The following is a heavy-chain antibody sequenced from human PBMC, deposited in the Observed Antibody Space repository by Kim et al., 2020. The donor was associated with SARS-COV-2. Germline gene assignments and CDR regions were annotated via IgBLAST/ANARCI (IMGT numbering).Heavy chain of an antibody. CDR3: AKGRPDYYYDSSGYEAFDI. D-gene: IGHD3-22*01. V-gene: IGHV3-9*01. J-gene: IGHJ3*02. CDR1: GFTFDDYA. Sequence: GGSLRLSCAASGFTFDDYAMHWVRQAPGKGLEWVSGISWNSGSIGYADSVKGRFTISRDNAKNSLYLQMNSLRAEDTALYYCAKGRPDYYYDSSGYEAFDIWGQGTMVTVSS. CDR2: ISWNSGSI.